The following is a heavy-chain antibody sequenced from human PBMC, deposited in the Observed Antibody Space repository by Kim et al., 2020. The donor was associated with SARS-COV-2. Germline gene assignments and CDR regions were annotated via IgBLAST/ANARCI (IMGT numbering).Heavy chain of an antibody. V-gene: IGHV4-39*01. D-gene: IGHD6-13*01. Sequence: NPYLRSRVTISVDTSKNQFSLKVNSVTAADTAIYYWARHSGPYSSSWFDYWGQGTLITVSS. CDR3: ARHSGPYSSSWFDY. J-gene: IGHJ4*02.